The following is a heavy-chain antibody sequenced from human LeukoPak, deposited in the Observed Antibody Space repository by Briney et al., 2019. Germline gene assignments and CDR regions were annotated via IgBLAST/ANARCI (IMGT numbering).Heavy chain of an antibody. Sequence: PGGSLRLSCAASGFTFSSYSMNWVRQAPGKGLEWVSSISSSSSYIYYADSVKGRFTISRDNAKNSLYLQMNSLRAEDTAVYYCARALGSSREGNWFDPWGQGTLVTVSS. V-gene: IGHV3-21*01. D-gene: IGHD1-26*01. CDR3: ARALGSSREGNWFDP. CDR1: GFTFSSYS. J-gene: IGHJ5*02. CDR2: ISSSSSYI.